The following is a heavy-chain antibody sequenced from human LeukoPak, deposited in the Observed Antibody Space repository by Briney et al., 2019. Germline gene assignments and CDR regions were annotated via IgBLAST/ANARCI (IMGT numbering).Heavy chain of an antibody. Sequence: PLETLSLTCTVSGGSISSYYWSWIRQPPGKGLEWIGYIYYSGSTNYNPSLKSRVTMSVHTSKNQFSLKLSSVTAADTAVYYCARDSGRYYGFDYWGQGTLVTVSS. CDR3: ARDSGRYYGFDY. CDR2: IYYSGST. CDR1: GGSISSYY. V-gene: IGHV4-59*01. D-gene: IGHD1-26*01. J-gene: IGHJ4*02.